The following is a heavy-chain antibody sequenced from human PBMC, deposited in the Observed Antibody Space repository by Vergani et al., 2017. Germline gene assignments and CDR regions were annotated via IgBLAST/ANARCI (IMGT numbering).Heavy chain of an antibody. CDR2: ISGSGGST. D-gene: IGHD5-12*01. Sequence: EVQLLESGGGLVQPGGSLRLSCAASGFTFSSYAMSWVRQAPGKGLEWVSAISGSGGSTYYADSVKGRFTISRDNSKNTLYLKMNSLRAEDTAVYYCAKDQDVDIVATGLFDYWGQGTLVTVSS. CDR3: AKDQDVDIVATGLFDY. V-gene: IGHV3-23*01. J-gene: IGHJ4*02. CDR1: GFTFSSYA.